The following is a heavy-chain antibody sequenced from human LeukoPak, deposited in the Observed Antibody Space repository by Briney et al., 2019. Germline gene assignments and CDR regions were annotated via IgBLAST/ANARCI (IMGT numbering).Heavy chain of an antibody. CDR3: ARVYYLWESYRYLFDY. J-gene: IGHJ4*02. D-gene: IGHD3-16*02. Sequence: ASVKVSCKASGYTFTRYYIHWVRQAPGQGLEWVGWISPNSGGANYAQKFRGRVTMTRDTSITTAYMELSSLKSDDTALYYCARVYYLWESYRYLFDYWGQGALVTVSS. V-gene: IGHV1-2*02. CDR1: GYTFTRYY. CDR2: ISPNSGGA.